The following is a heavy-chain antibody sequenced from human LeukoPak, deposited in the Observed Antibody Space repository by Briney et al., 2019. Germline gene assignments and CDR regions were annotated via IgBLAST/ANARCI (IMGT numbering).Heavy chain of an antibody. V-gene: IGHV3-30-3*01. J-gene: IGHJ4*02. CDR3: ARSECSGGSCPFDY. D-gene: IGHD2-15*01. CDR2: ISYDGGIE. Sequence: GGSLRLSCAASGFNFNIYAFYWVRQAPGKGLEWVALISYDGGIEYYADSVKGRFTISRDNSKSTMYLQMNSLRPEDAAVYYCARSECSGGSCPFDYWGQGTRVTVSS. CDR1: GFNFNIYA.